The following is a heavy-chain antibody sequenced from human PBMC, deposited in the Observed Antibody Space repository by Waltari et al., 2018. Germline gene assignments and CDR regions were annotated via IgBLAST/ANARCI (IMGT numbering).Heavy chain of an antibody. V-gene: IGHV3-48*03. CDR2: ITNRCDST. J-gene: IGHJ4*02. CDR3: ARETQQQLVLLDY. D-gene: IGHD6-13*01. Sequence: EVQLVESGGGLVQPGGSLRLSCAASGFTFSSYEMNWVRQAPGRGLEWVSFITNRCDSTYYADSVKGRFTISRDNAKNSLYLKMNSLRAEDTAVYYCARETQQQLVLLDYWGQGTLVTVSS. CDR1: GFTFSSYE.